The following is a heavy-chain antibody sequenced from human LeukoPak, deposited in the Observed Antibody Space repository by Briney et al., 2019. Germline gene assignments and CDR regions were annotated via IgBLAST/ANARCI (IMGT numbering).Heavy chain of an antibody. V-gene: IGHV4-59*01. CDR1: GGSISSYY. D-gene: IGHD6-19*01. J-gene: IGHJ3*02. CDR2: IYYSGST. CDR3: ARDRSSGGGAFDI. Sequence: SETLSLTCTVSGGSISSYYWSWIRQPPGKGLEWIGYIYYSGSTNYNPSLKSRVTISVDTSKYQFSLKLSSVTAADTAVYYCARDRSSGGGAFDIWGQGTMVTVSS.